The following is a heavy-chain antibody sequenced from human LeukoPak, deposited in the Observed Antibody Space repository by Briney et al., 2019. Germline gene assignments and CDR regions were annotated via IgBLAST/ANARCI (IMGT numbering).Heavy chain of an antibody. J-gene: IGHJ3*02. V-gene: IGHV4-39*01. Sequence: SETLSLTCTVSGGSISSSSYYWGWIRPPPGKGLEWIGSIYYSGSTYYNPSLKSRVTISVDTSKNQFSLKLSSVTAADTAVYYCAGPPTDYYDSSGYPDAFDIWGQGTMVTVSS. CDR2: IYYSGST. D-gene: IGHD3-22*01. CDR1: GGSISSSSYY. CDR3: AGPPTDYYDSSGYPDAFDI.